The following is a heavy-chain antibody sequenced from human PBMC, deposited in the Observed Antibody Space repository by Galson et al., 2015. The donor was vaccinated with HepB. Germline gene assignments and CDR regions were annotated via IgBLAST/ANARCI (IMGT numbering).Heavy chain of an antibody. D-gene: IGHD1-1*01. CDR3: ARSSGRKLSY. J-gene: IGHJ4*02. Sequence: TLSLTCTVSGGSISSGGYYWSWIRQHPGKGLEWIGYIYYSGSTYYNPSLKSRVTISVDTSKNKFSLKLSSVTAADTAVYYCARSSGRKLSYWGQGTLVTVSS. V-gene: IGHV4-31*03. CDR2: IYYSGST. CDR1: GGSISSGGYY.